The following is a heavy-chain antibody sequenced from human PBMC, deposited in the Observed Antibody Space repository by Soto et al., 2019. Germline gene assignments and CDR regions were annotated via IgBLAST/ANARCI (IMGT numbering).Heavy chain of an antibody. D-gene: IGHD2-8*01. CDR1: GGSISSSSYY. CDR2: IYYSGST. CDR3: ARRTYCTNGVCFDY. V-gene: IGHV4-39*01. J-gene: IGHJ4*02. Sequence: LTCTVSGGSISSSSYYWGWIRQPPGKGLEWIGSIYYSGSTYYNPSLKSRVTISVDTSKNQFSLKLSSVTAADTAVYYCARRTYCTNGVCFDYWGQGTLVTVSS.